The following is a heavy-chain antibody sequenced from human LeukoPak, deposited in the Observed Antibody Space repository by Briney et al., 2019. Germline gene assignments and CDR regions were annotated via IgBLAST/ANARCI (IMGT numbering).Heavy chain of an antibody. J-gene: IGHJ3*02. CDR3: ARPSTGWAFDI. CDR2: ISYGGTNK. Sequence: GGSLRLSCAASGFTFSSYAMVWVRQAPGQGLEWVAVISYGGTNKYYADSVKGRFTISRDNSKNTLYLQMNSLRAEDTAVYYCARPSTGWAFDIWGQGTMVTVSS. D-gene: IGHD1-14*01. V-gene: IGHV3-30*14. CDR1: GFTFSSYA.